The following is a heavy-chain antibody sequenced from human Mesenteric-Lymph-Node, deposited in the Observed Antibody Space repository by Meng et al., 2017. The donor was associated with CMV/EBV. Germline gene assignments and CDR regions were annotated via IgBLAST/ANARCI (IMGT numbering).Heavy chain of an antibody. V-gene: IGHV4-34*01. D-gene: IGHD3-9*01. CDR3: ARGSSYDILTGYFDY. J-gene: IGHJ4*02. CDR2: IKHSGST. CDR1: GGSFSGYY. Sequence: VQLHQWGAGLLKPSEALSLTCAVYGGSFSGYYWNWIRQSPEKGLEWIGEIKHSGSTNYNSSFTSRIIISVDTSTNQISLNMSSVTAADTAVYYCARGSSYDILTGYFDYWGQGALVTVSS.